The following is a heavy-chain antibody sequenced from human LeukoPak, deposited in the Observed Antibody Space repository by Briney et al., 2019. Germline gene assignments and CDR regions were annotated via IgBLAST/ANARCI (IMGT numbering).Heavy chain of an antibody. Sequence: GGSLRLSCAASRFTFSSHAMSWVRQAPGKGLEWVANIKQDGSEKYYVDSVKGRFTISRDNAKNSLYLQMNSLRAEDTAVYYCARDLYYGSASFDYWGQGTLVTVSS. V-gene: IGHV3-7*01. CDR1: RFTFSSHA. CDR2: IKQDGSEK. D-gene: IGHD3-10*01. CDR3: ARDLYYGSASFDY. J-gene: IGHJ4*02.